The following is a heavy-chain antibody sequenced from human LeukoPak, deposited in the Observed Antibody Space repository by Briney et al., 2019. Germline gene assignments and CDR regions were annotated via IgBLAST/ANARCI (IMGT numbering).Heavy chain of an antibody. CDR1: GFTFSNCE. Sequence: GGSLRLSCAASGFTFSNCEVNWVRQAPGKGLEWVAHITSSGTTLYYADSVRGRFTISRDNAKNSLYLQMNSLRAEDTAVYYCAILDAGIDFDYWGQGTPVTVSS. CDR2: ITSSGTTL. J-gene: IGHJ4*02. V-gene: IGHV3-48*03. CDR3: AILDAGIDFDY. D-gene: IGHD3-3*01.